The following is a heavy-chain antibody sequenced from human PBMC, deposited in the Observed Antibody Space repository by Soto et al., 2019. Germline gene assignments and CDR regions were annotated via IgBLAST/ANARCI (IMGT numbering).Heavy chain of an antibody. D-gene: IGHD3-10*01. V-gene: IGHV1-3*01. CDR3: ARDLWAMDV. CDR2: ISAGNGDT. J-gene: IGHJ6*02. CDR1: GYTFTDYA. Sequence: ALVKVSCKASGYTFTDYAIHWVRQAPGQRLEWMGWISAGNGDTRYSQKFQDRVTITRVTSASTAYMELNNLRSEDTAVYFCARDLWAMDVWGQGTTVTVSS.